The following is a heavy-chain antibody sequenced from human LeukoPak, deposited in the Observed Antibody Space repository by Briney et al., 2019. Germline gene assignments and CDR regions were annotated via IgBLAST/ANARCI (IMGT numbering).Heavy chain of an antibody. CDR2: ISNNGYST. V-gene: IGHV3-11*01. CDR1: GFNLSDYY. CDR3: ARQKRTFDY. J-gene: IGHJ4*02. Sequence: GGSLRLSCAASGFNLSDYYMTWIRQAPGKGLEWLSYISNNGYSTYYRDSVKGRFTISRDNAKNSLYLEMNSLIVEDTAVYYCARQKRTFDYWGRGTLVTVS.